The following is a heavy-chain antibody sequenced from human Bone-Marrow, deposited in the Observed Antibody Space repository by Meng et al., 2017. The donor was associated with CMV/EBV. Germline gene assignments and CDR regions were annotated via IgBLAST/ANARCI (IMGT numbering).Heavy chain of an antibody. J-gene: IGHJ3*02. D-gene: IGHD6-6*01. CDR1: GYTFTSYG. CDR2: IIPIFGTA. CDR3: ARLSRMIAARPWPAFDI. Sequence: SVKVSCKASGYTFTSYGISWVRQAPGQGLEWMGGIIPIFGTANYAQKFQGRVTITTDESTSTAYMELSSLRSEDTAVYYCARLSRMIAARPWPAFDIWGQGTMVAVSS. V-gene: IGHV1-69*05.